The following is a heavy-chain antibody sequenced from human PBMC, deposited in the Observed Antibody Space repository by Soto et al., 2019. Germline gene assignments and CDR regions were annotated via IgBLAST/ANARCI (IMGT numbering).Heavy chain of an antibody. CDR1: GGTFSSYP. CDR2: IIPFFGTS. V-gene: IGHV1-69*01. CDR3: ARGVHITNYGIAV. D-gene: IGHD1-1*01. J-gene: IGHJ6*02. Sequence: QVQLVPSGAEVKKPGSSVKVSCEASGGTFSSYPINWVRQAPGQGLGGMGGIIPFFGTSNYAQTFQGSVTMTADESTGTAYMELRSLRSEDTAVYYCARGVHITNYGIAVWGQGTTVTFSS.